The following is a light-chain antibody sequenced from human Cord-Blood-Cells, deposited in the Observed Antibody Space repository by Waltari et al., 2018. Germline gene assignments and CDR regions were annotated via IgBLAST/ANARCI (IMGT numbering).Light chain of an antibody. J-gene: IGKJ3*01. CDR2: AAS. CDR3: QKYNSAPFT. CDR1: QGISNY. V-gene: IGKV1-27*01. Sequence: DIQMTHSPSSLSASVGDRVTITCRASQGISNYLAWYQQKPGKVPKLLIYAASTLQSGVPSRFSGSGSETTFTLTISSPQHEDVASYYWQKYNSAPFTFGPGTKVDIK.